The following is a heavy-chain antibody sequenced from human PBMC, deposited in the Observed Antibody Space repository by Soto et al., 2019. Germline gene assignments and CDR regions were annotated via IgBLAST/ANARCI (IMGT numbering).Heavy chain of an antibody. V-gene: IGHV3-74*01. CDR2: INEYGSVI. CDR3: TRDIGGRGAY. CDR1: GFTFSSYW. J-gene: IGHJ4*02. Sequence: DVQLVESGGGLVRPGGSLRLSCAASGFTFSSYWMHWVRQVPGKGLVWVSRINEYGSVINYADSVKGRFTIFRDNSKNQLYLEMNRLRAEDAAVYFCTRDIGGRGAYWGQGTLVTVSS. D-gene: IGHD3-16*01.